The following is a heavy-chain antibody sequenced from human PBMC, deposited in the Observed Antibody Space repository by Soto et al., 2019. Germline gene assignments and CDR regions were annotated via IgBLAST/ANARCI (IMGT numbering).Heavy chain of an antibody. D-gene: IGHD3-10*01. CDR2: IYHSGST. CDR3: ARSFYGSGSYYGGSHYFDY. Sequence: SETLSLTCAVSGGSISSGGYSWSWIRQPPGKGLEWIGYIYHSGSTYYNPSLKSRVTISVDRSKNQFSLKLSSVTAADTAVYYCARSFYGSGSYYGGSHYFDYWGQGQWSPSPQ. J-gene: IGHJ4*02. CDR1: GGSISSGGYS. V-gene: IGHV4-30-2*01.